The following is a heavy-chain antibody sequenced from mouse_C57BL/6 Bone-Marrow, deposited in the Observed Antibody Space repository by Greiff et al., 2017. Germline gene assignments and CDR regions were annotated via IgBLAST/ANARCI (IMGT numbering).Heavy chain of an antibody. J-gene: IGHJ4*01. D-gene: IGHD2-5*01. Sequence: VQGVESGAELVRPGASVTLSCKASGYTFTDYEMHWVKQTPVHGLEWIGAIDPETGGTAYNQKFKGKAILTADKSSSTAYMELRSLTSEDSAVYYCTSGSNYYYYAMDYWGQGTSVTVSS. CDR3: TSGSNYYYYAMDY. CDR2: IDPETGGT. V-gene: IGHV1-15*01. CDR1: GYTFTDYE.